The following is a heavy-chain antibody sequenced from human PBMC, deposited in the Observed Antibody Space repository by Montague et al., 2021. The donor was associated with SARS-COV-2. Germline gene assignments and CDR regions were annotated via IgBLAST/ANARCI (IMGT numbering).Heavy chain of an antibody. Sequence: SETLSLTCSRSGSWNTGADWKSTRLNPRHTRNSYAVHCSNKITGYNPSLKSRGTISVDTSKNQVSLRLKSVTAADTAVYYCAREGLVGGDYFDLWGQGTRGTVSS. CDR2: HCSNKIT. V-gene: IGHV4-4*08. CDR1: GSWNTGAD. J-gene: IGHJ4*02. D-gene: IGHD3-16*01. CDR3: AREGLVGGDYFDL.